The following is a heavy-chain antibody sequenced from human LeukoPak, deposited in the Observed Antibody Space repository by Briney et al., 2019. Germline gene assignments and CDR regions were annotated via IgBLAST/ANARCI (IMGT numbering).Heavy chain of an antibody. Sequence: GGSLRLSCAASGFTFSSYGMHWVRQAPGKGLEWVAVTSYDGSNKYYADSVKGRFTISRDNSKNTLYLQMNSLRAEDTAVYYCARDSHSSSWDRGDAFDIWGQGTMVTVSS. V-gene: IGHV3-30*03. J-gene: IGHJ3*02. CDR3: ARDSHSSSWDRGDAFDI. CDR2: TSYDGSNK. CDR1: GFTFSSYG. D-gene: IGHD6-13*01.